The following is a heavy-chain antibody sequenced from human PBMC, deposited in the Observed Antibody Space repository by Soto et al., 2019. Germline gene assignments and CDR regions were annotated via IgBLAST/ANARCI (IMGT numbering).Heavy chain of an antibody. Sequence: SVKVSCTASGGTFSSYAISWVRQEPGQGLEGMGGIIPIFGRANYAQKFQGRVTLPADESTSPAYMELSSLRSEDTAVYYCARGDVVVITYYYYYGMDVWGQGTTVTVSS. V-gene: IGHV1-69*13. CDR1: GGTFSSYA. CDR2: IIPIFGRA. J-gene: IGHJ6*02. D-gene: IGHD3-22*01. CDR3: ARGDVVVITYYYYYGMDV.